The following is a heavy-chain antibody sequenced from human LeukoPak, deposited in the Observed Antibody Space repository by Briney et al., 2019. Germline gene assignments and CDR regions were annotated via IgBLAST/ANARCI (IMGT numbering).Heavy chain of an antibody. CDR2: IYYSGST. CDR1: GGSISSGGYY. CDR3: ARESGYCSGGSCYSSGMDV. J-gene: IGHJ6*02. V-gene: IGHV4-31*03. D-gene: IGHD2-15*01. Sequence: SETLSLTCTVSGGSISSGGYYWSWIRQHPGKGLEWIGYIYYSGSTYYNPSLKSRVTISVDTSKNQFSLKLSSVTAADTAVYYCARESGYCSGGSCYSSGMDVWGQGTTVTVSS.